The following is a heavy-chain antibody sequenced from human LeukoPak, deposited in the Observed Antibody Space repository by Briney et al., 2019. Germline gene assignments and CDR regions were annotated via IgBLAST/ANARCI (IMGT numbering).Heavy chain of an antibody. CDR1: GFTVGSNH. Sequence: GGSLRLSCAASGFTVGSNHMSWVRQAPGKGLEWVTAISGRGGSTYYADSVKGRFTISRDNSKNTLYLQMNSLRAEDTAVYYCAKNQYEYYYDSSGYLPYYYYMDVWGKGTTVTISS. J-gene: IGHJ6*03. V-gene: IGHV3-23*01. D-gene: IGHD3-22*01. CDR2: ISGRGGST. CDR3: AKNQYEYYYDSSGYLPYYYYMDV.